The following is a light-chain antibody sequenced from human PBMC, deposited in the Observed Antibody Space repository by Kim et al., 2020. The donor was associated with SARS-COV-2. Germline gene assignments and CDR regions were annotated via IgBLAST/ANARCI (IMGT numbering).Light chain of an antibody. Sequence: ERATLSCRASHSFSTNYLAWYQQKPGQSPRLLLYATSTRASGITDRFSGSGSGTDFTLTISRLEPEDFAVYFCQLYGTSPLVTFGPGTKVDIK. CDR1: HSFSTNY. CDR3: QLYGTSPLVT. CDR2: ATS. J-gene: IGKJ1*01. V-gene: IGKV3-20*01.